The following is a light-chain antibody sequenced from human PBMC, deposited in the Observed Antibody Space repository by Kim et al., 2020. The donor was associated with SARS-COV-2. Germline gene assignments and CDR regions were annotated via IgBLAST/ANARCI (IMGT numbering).Light chain of an antibody. CDR1: LSLVYSEGNIY. CDR3: MQGTNWPFT. Sequence: PASISCRSSLSLVYSEGNIYLNWFHQRPGQSPRRLIYKVSNRDSGVPERFSGSGSGTDFTLKISSVEAEDVGVYYCMQGTNWPFTFGPGTKVDIK. V-gene: IGKV2-30*01. CDR2: KVS. J-gene: IGKJ3*01.